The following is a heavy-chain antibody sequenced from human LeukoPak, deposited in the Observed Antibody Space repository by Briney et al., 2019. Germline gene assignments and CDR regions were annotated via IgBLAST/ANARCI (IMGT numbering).Heavy chain of an antibody. V-gene: IGHV3-21*03. CDR1: GFSFGTYG. CDR2: ISTSSSYI. D-gene: IGHD3-22*01. Sequence: GGSLRLSCAVSGFSFGTYGMNWVRQAPGKGLEWVSSISTSSSYIYYADAVKGRFTISRDNAKNSLYLHMSTLRAEDTAVYYCARNQVSGYYDSGGDAFDLWGQGTMVSVSS. CDR3: ARNQVSGYYDSGGDAFDL. J-gene: IGHJ3*01.